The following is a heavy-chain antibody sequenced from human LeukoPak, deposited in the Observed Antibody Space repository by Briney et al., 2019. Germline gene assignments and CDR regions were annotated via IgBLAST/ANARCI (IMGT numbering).Heavy chain of an antibody. D-gene: IGHD3-3*01. CDR3: ARDSRFLEWLLPPLVGMDV. V-gene: IGHV3-30-3*01. Sequence: GPSLRLSCAASGFTFSSYGIHWVRQAPGKGLEWVAVISYDGSNKYYADSVKGRFTISRDNSKNTLYLQMSSLRAEDTAVYYCARDSRFLEWLLPPLVGMDVWGRGTTVTVSS. CDR1: GFTFSSYG. CDR2: ISYDGSNK. J-gene: IGHJ6*02.